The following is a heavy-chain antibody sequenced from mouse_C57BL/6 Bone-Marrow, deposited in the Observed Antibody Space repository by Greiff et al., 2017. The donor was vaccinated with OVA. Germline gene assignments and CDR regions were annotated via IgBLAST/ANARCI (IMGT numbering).Heavy chain of an antibody. Sequence: EVQLVESGPELVKPGASVKISCKASGYSFTDYNMNWVKQSNGKSLEWIGVINPNYGTTSYNQKFKGKATLTVDQSSSTAYMQLNSLTSEDSAVYYCARGSSYGDYYAMDYWGQGTSVTVSS. CDR1: GYSFTDYN. D-gene: IGHD1-1*01. V-gene: IGHV1-39*01. J-gene: IGHJ4*01. CDR2: INPNYGTT. CDR3: ARGSSYGDYYAMDY.